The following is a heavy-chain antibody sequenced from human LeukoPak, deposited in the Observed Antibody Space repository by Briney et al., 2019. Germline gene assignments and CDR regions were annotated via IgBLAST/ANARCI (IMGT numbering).Heavy chain of an antibody. CDR3: TRRMPGEVLES. D-gene: IGHD7-27*01. V-gene: IGHV3-30-3*01. J-gene: IGHJ4*02. CDR1: GFTFSSYA. CDR2: ISYDGSNK. Sequence: QPGGSLRLSCAASGFTFSSYAMHWVRQAPGKGLDWVAVISYDGSNKYYADSVKGRFTISRDNSKNTLYLQMNSLRAEDTAVYYCTRRMPGEVLESWGQGTLVTVSS.